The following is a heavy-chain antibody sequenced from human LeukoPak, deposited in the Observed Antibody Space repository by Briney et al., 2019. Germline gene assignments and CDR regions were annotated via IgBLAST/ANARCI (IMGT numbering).Heavy chain of an antibody. CDR3: ARFAVHRRLTVAGQFGLDY. Sequence: ASVKVSCKASGYIFTSYNMYWVRQAPGQGLEWMGIINSSGGSTNYAKKFQGRVTMTRGTSTSTVYVELSSLRSEDTAVYYCARFAVHRRLTVAGQFGLDYWGQGTLVTVSS. CDR1: GYIFTSYN. CDR2: INSSGGST. V-gene: IGHV1-46*01. D-gene: IGHD6-19*01. J-gene: IGHJ4*02.